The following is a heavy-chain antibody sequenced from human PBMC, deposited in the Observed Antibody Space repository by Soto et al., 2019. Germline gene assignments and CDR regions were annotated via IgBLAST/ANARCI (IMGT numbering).Heavy chain of an antibody. V-gene: IGHV4-31*03. D-gene: IGHD4-17*01. J-gene: IGHJ3*02. CDR2: IYYSGNT. CDR3: ARGAADYGNAFDI. Sequence: QVQLQESGPGLVKPSQTLSLTCTVSGGSITRGGYYWTWIRQFPGKGLEWLAHIYYSGNTYYNPSLKSRLSISQATSTNQFSLSLTSVTAADTAVYYCARGAADYGNAFDIWGQGTLVTVSS. CDR1: GGSITRGGYY.